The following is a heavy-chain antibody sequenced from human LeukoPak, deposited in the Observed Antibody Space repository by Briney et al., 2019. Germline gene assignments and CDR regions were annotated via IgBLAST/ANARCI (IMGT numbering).Heavy chain of an antibody. CDR2: ISAYNGNT. D-gene: IGHD3-22*01. Sequence: GESLKISCKASGYTFTSYGISWVRQAPGQGLEWMGWISAYNGNTNYAQKLQGRVTMTTDTSTSTAYMELRSLRSDDTAVYYCARDEDYDSSGPFDYWGQGTLVTVSS. V-gene: IGHV1-18*01. CDR3: ARDEDYDSSGPFDY. J-gene: IGHJ4*02. CDR1: GYTFTSYG.